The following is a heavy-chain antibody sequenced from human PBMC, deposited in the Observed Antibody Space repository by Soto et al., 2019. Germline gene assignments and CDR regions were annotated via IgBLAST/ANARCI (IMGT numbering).Heavy chain of an antibody. D-gene: IGHD3-22*01. V-gene: IGHV4-4*02. J-gene: IGHJ6*02. CDR2: IYYSGST. Sequence: SETLSLTCAVSSGSISSSNWWSWVRQPPGKGLEWIGEIYYSGSTNYNPYLKSRVTISVDTSKNQLYLKLSSVTAADTAVYYCASTMYYYDSSGPAHMGVWGQGTTVTVSS. CDR3: ASTMYYYDSSGPAHMGV. CDR1: SGSISSSNW.